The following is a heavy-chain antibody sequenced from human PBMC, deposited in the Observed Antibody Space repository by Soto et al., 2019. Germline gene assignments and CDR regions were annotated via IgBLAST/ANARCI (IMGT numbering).Heavy chain of an antibody. CDR2: INPSGGST. Sequence: ASVKVSCKASGYTFTSYYMHWVRQAPGQGLEWMGIINPSGGSTSYAQKFQGRVTMTRDTSTSTVHMELSSLRSADTAVYYCARALRGYDSSYYYYYGMDVWGQGTTVTVSS. CDR1: GYTFTSYY. J-gene: IGHJ6*02. CDR3: ARALRGYDSSYYYYYGMDV. D-gene: IGHD5-12*01. V-gene: IGHV1-46*01.